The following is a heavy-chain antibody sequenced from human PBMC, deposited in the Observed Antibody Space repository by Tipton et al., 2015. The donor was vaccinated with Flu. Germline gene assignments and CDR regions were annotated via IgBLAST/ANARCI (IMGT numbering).Heavy chain of an antibody. J-gene: IGHJ3*02. CDR1: GFTFSNNW. V-gene: IGHV3-7*01. Sequence: GSLRLSCAGSGFTFSNNWMTWVRKSPGKGLEWVANIKQDGSEKHYVDSVKGRFIISRDNAQNSLYLQMNSLRAEDTAVYFCARGKAVDIWGQGTGVTVSS. CDR3: ARGKAVDI. CDR2: IKQDGSEK.